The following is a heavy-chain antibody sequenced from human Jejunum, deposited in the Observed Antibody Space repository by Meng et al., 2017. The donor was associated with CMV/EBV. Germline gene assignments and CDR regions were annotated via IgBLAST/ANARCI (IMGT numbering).Heavy chain of an antibody. CDR1: GFTFSNYW. D-gene: IGHD3-22*01. V-gene: IGHV3-74*01. Sequence: GFTFSNYWMHWVRQVPGQGPEWISRINGDAGTTNYVDSVKGRFTISRDNGKNTLYLQMDSLRVEDTAVYYCARGGATNSGDYSVAFYWGQGVLVTVSS. CDR3: ARGGATNSGDYSVAFY. CDR2: INGDAGTT. J-gene: IGHJ4*01.